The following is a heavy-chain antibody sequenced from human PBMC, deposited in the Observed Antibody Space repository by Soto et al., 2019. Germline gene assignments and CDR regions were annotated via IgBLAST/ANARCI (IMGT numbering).Heavy chain of an antibody. Sequence: ESLSLSGAVYGGSFRGYYLSGIRQPPGKGLEWIGEINHSGSTNYNPSLKSRVTISVDTSKNQFSLKLSSVTAADTDVYYCARSGVVVVTATLDYWGQGTLVTVSS. J-gene: IGHJ4*02. D-gene: IGHD2-21*02. V-gene: IGHV4-34*01. CDR1: GGSFRGYY. CDR2: INHSGST. CDR3: ARSGVVVVTATLDY.